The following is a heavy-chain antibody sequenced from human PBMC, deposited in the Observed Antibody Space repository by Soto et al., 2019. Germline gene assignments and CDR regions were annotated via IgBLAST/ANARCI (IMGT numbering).Heavy chain of an antibody. J-gene: IGHJ3*02. V-gene: IGHV4-59*01. CDR3: ARMNQLAPKRNAFDI. D-gene: IGHD1-1*01. Sequence: SETLSLTCTVSGVSISSYYWTWTRQPPGKGLEWIGYIYYSGSSGSTNYSPSLKSRVTMSADTSKNQFSLKLSSVTAADTAVYYCARMNQLAPKRNAFDIWGQGTMVTVS. CDR2: IYYSGSSGST. CDR1: GVSISSYY.